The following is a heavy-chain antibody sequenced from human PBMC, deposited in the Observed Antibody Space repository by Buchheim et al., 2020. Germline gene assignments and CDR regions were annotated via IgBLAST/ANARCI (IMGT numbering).Heavy chain of an antibody. Sequence: EVQLLESGGGLVQPGGSLRLSCAASGFTFSSYAMSWVRQAPGKGLEWVSAISGSGGSTYYEDSVKGRFTISRDNSKNTLYLQMNSLRAEDTAVYYCAKDQLQLWLRYYYGMDVWGQGTT. CDR1: GFTFSSYA. D-gene: IGHD5-18*01. CDR3: AKDQLQLWLRYYYGMDV. V-gene: IGHV3-23*01. J-gene: IGHJ6*02. CDR2: ISGSGGST.